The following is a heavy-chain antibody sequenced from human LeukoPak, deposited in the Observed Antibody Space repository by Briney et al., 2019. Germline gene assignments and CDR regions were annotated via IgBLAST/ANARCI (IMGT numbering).Heavy chain of an antibody. V-gene: IGHV3-74*01. J-gene: IGHJ3*02. CDR3: AKVVSYQWRNSLDI. D-gene: IGHD6-19*01. Sequence: PGGSQRLSCVASGLTFSSSWMHWVRQAPGKGLVWVSRINTDGSGTTYADSMKGGFTISRDNAKNTLYLQMNSLRAEDTAVYYCAKVVSYQWRNSLDIWGQGTMV. CDR1: GLTFSSSW. CDR2: INTDGSGT.